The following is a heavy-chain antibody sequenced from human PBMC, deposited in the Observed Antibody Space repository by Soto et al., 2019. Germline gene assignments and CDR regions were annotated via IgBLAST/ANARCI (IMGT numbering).Heavy chain of an antibody. CDR1: GGTFSSYS. J-gene: IGHJ4*02. CDR3: ARDGGRHSGGSDY. CDR2: IIPIFGTA. D-gene: IGHD1-26*01. V-gene: IGHV1-69*13. Sequence: SVKVSCKASGGTFSSYSINWVRQAPGQGLEWMGEIIPIFGTANYAQKFQGRVTITADESTSTAYMELSSLRSEDTAVYYCARDGGRHSGGSDYWGQGTLVTVSS.